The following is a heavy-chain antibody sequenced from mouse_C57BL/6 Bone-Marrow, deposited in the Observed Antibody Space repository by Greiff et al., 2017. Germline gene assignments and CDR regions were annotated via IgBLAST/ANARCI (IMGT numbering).Heavy chain of an antibody. V-gene: IGHV1-63*01. J-gene: IGHJ3*01. CDR3: ATGSSPAWFAY. Sequence: QVQLQQSGAELVRPGTSVKMSCKASGYTFTNYWIGWAKQRPGHGLEWIGDIYPGGGYPNYNEKFKGKATLTADKSSSTAYMQFSSLTSEDSAIYYCATGSSPAWFAYWGQGTLVTVSA. CDR1: GYTFTNYW. D-gene: IGHD1-1*01. CDR2: IYPGGGYP.